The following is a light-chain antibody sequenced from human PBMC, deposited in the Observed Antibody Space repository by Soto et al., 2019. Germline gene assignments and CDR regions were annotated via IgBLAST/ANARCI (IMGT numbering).Light chain of an antibody. CDR1: QVIISH. J-gene: IGKJ5*01. CDR3: QQLFSYPIT. CDR2: TTS. V-gene: IGKV1-9*01. Sequence: DIQLTQAPSFLSASVGDRVTITCLASQVIISHIAWYQQRPGKAPKLLIYTTSTLQSGVPSRFSGSGSGTEFTLTISSLQPEDFATYYCQQLFSYPITFGQGTRLEI.